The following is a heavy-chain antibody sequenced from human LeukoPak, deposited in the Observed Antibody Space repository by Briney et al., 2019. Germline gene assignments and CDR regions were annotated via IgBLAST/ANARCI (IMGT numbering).Heavy chain of an antibody. Sequence: GGSLRLSCTASGFTFGDYFMSWVRQAPGKGLECVSFIRSKAYGGTTEYAASVKGRFTISRDDSKSIAYLQMSSLKTEDTAVYYCTRGYRSGTINPFFDYWGQGILVAVSS. D-gene: IGHD1-7*01. CDR1: GFTFGDYF. V-gene: IGHV3-49*04. J-gene: IGHJ4*02. CDR3: TRGYRSGTINPFFDY. CDR2: IRSKAYGGTT.